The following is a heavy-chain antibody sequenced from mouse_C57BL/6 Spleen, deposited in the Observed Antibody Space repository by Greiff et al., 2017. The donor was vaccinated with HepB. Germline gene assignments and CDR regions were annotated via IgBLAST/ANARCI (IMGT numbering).Heavy chain of an antibody. D-gene: IGHD2-3*01. Sequence: VQLQQSGPELVKPGASVKIPCKASGYTFTDYNMDWVKQSHGKSLEWIGDINPNNGGTIYNQKFKGKATLTVDKSSSTAYMELRSLTSEDTAVYYCARRIYNDGYYWYFDVWGTGTTVTVSS. CDR1: GYTFTDYN. CDR2: INPNNGGT. J-gene: IGHJ1*03. V-gene: IGHV1-18*01. CDR3: ARRIYNDGYYWYFDV.